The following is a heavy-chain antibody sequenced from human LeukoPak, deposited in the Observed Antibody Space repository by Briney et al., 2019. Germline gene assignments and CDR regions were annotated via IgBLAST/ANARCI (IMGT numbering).Heavy chain of an antibody. CDR1: GFTFNTFA. CDR2: ISGSGGRT. D-gene: IGHD2-2*01. Sequence: PGGSLRLSCAASGFTFNTFAMSWVRQAPGKGLEWVSVISGSGGRTYYADSVKGRFTISRDNSKNTLYLQMNSLRAEDTAIYYCAKEVVPGTSRSFDYWGQGTLVTVSS. J-gene: IGHJ4*02. V-gene: IGHV3-23*01. CDR3: AKEVVPGTSRSFDY.